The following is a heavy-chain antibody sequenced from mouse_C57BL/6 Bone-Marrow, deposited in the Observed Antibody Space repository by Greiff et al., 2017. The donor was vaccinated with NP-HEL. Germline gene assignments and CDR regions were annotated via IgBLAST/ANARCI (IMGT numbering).Heavy chain of an antibody. CDR3: TRERDYDGGLYFDY. Sequence: VKLVESGAELVRPGASVTLSCKASGYTFTDYEMHWVKQTPVHGLEWIGAIDPETGGTAYNQKFKGKAILTADKSSSTAYMELRSLTSEDSAVYYCTRERDYDGGLYFDYWGQGTTLTVSS. CDR2: IDPETGGT. D-gene: IGHD2-4*01. V-gene: IGHV1-15*01. J-gene: IGHJ2*01. CDR1: GYTFTDYE.